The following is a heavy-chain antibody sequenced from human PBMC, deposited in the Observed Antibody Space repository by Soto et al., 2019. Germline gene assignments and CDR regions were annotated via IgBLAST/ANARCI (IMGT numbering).Heavy chain of an antibody. V-gene: IGHV4-34*01. D-gene: IGHD6-19*01. CDR1: GGSFSGYY. CDR2: INHSGST. CDR3: ARGTAVAGRGTTRGYYYYMDV. J-gene: IGHJ6*03. Sequence: PSETLSLTCAVYGGSFSGYYWSWIRQPPGKGLEWIGEINHSGSTNYNPSLKSRVTISVDTSKNQFSLKLSSVTAADTAVYYCARGTAVAGRGTTRGYYYYMDVWGKGTTVTVSS.